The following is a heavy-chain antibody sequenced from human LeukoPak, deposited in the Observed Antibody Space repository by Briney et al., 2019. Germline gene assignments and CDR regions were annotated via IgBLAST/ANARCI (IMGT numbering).Heavy chain of an antibody. CDR3: ARDLRDWTNYFDY. V-gene: IGHV1-46*01. J-gene: IGHJ4*02. CDR1: GYTFTSYY. D-gene: IGHD1-1*01. Sequence: ASVKVSCKASGYTFTSYYMHWVRQAPGQGLEWMGIINPSGGSTSYAQKFQGRVTMTRDTSTSTAYMELRSLRSDDTAVYYCARDLRDWTNYFDYWGQGTLVTVSS. CDR2: INPSGGST.